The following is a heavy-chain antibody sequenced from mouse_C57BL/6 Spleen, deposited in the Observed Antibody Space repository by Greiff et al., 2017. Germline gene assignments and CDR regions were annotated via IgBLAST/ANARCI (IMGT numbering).Heavy chain of an antibody. CDR2: IDPSDSYT. D-gene: IGHD4-1*01. CDR3: ARSLTGTRAMDY. CDR1: GYTFTSYW. J-gene: IGHJ4*01. V-gene: IGHV1-59*01. Sequence: VQLQQPGAELVRPGTSVKLSCKASGYTFTSYWMHWVKQRPGQGLEWIGVIDPSDSYTNYNQKFKGKATLTVDTSSSTAYMQLSSLTSEDSAVYYCARSLTGTRAMDYWGQGTSVTVSS.